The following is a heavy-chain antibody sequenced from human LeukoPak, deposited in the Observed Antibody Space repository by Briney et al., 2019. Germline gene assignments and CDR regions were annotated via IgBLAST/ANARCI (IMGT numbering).Heavy chain of an antibody. CDR1: GYTFTGNH. J-gene: IGHJ2*01. V-gene: IGHV1-2*02. CDR3: AKEADIVSFDL. CDR2: IDPNSGGT. D-gene: IGHD2-15*01. Sequence: ASVKVSCKASGYTFTGNHVHWVRQAPGQGLEWMGWIDPNSGGTKYAQKFQDRVTMTGDTSISTAYMELSGLRSDDTAVYFCAKEADIVSFDLWGRGTLVTVPS.